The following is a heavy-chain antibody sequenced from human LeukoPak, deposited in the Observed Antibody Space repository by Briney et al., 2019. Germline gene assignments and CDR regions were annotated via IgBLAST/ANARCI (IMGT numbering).Heavy chain of an antibody. V-gene: IGHV3-53*01. Sequence: GGSLRLSCAASGFTVSSNYMSWVRQAPGKGLEWVSVIYSGGSTYYADSVKGRFTISRDNSENTLYLQMNSLRAEDTAVYYCVRGYGDYDYFDYWGQGTLVTVSS. CDR2: IYSGGST. D-gene: IGHD4-17*01. CDR1: GFTVSSNY. J-gene: IGHJ4*02. CDR3: VRGYGDYDYFDY.